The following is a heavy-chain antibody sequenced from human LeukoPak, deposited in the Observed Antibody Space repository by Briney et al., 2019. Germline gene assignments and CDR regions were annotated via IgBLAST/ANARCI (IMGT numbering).Heavy chain of an antibody. D-gene: IGHD3-16*02. Sequence: PSETLSLTCTVSGGSISSSSYYWGWIRQPPGKGLEWIGSIYYSGSTYYNPSLKSRVTISVDTSKNQFSLKLSSVTAADTAVYYCASLDSYQRGRAFDIWGQGTMVTVSS. V-gene: IGHV4-39*07. CDR1: GGSISSSSYY. CDR3: ASLDSYQRGRAFDI. J-gene: IGHJ3*02. CDR2: IYYSGST.